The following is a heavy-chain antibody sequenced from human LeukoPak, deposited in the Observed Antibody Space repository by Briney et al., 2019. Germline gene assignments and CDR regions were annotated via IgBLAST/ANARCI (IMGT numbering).Heavy chain of an antibody. CDR1: GGSISSGDYY. J-gene: IGHJ4*02. D-gene: IGHD1-7*01. CDR2: IYTSGST. Sequence: PSETLSLTCTVSGGSISSGDYYWSWIRQPAGKGLEWIGRIYTSGSTNYNPSLKSRVTISVDTSKNQFSLKLSSVTAADTAVYYCAREDGFITGTTNWGQGTLVTVSS. CDR3: AREDGFITGTTN. V-gene: IGHV4-61*02.